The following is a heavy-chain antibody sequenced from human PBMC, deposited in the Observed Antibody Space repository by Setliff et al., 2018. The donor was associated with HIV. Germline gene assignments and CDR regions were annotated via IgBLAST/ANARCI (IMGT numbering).Heavy chain of an antibody. Sequence: GGSLRLSCVTSGFTFSSYAMSWVRQAPGKGLEWVAGISGNGLSTYYADSVNNRFTISRDNSKNTLFLQMNSLRPEDTAVYYCARDCRVGWVFTYGMDVWGQGTLVTVSS. D-gene: IGHD6-13*01. V-gene: IGHV3-23*01. CDR3: ARDCRVGWVFTYGMDV. CDR2: ISGNGLST. CDR1: GFTFSSYA. J-gene: IGHJ6*02.